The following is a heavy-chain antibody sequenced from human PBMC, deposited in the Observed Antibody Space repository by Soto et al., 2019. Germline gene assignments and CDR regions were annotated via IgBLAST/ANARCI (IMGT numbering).Heavy chain of an antibody. CDR2: IYTSGST. CDR3: ARDSSGYYYLFDY. CDR1: GGAISSYY. Sequence: SETLSLTCTVSGGAISSYYCICIRQPAGKGLEWIVRIYTSGSTNYNPSLKSRVTMSVDTSKTQFSLKLSSVTAADTAIYYCARDSSGYYYLFDYWGQGTLVTVSS. D-gene: IGHD3-22*01. V-gene: IGHV4-4*07. J-gene: IGHJ4*02.